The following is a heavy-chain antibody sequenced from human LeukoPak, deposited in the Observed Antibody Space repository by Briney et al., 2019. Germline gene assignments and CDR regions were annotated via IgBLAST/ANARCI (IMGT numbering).Heavy chain of an antibody. J-gene: IGHJ4*02. CDR1: GFTFSSYG. D-gene: IGHD1-14*01. CDR2: IRASVSGT. CDR3: AKDLNNNGRGFDY. V-gene: IGHV3-23*01. Sequence: GGSLRLSCAASGFTFSSYGLSWVRQAPGKGLGWVAAIRASVSGTYYADSVQGRFIISRDNSKNTLYLQMDRLRADDTAVYYCAKDLNNNGRGFDYWGQGTLVTVSS.